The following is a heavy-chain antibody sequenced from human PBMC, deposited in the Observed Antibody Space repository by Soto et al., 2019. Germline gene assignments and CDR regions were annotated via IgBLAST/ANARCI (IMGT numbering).Heavy chain of an antibody. V-gene: IGHV2-5*02. CDR1: GFSLSTSGVG. J-gene: IGHJ3*02. CDR2: IYWDDDK. CDR3: ANAGLGKAFHI. D-gene: IGHD3-16*01. Sequence: QITLKESGPTLVKPTQTLTLTCTFSGFSLSTSGVGVGWIRQPPGKALEGLVLIYWDDDKRYRPSLKSRITIHKDTSKNQVVLTMTNMDPVDAAKYSCANAGLGKAFHIWGEGTMVAVS.